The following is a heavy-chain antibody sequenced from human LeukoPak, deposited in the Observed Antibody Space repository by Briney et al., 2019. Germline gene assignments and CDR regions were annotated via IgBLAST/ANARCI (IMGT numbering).Heavy chain of an antibody. J-gene: IGHJ3*02. CDR3: ARESDSSGYYYHAFDI. V-gene: IGHV4-59*01. CDR2: IYNTGST. Sequence: SETLSLTCTVSGGSISSYYWSWIRQPPGKGLEWIGYIYNTGSTYCNPSLNSRVTISIDTSKNQFSLTLSSVTAADTAVYYCARESDSSGYYYHAFDIWGQGTMVTVSS. CDR1: GGSISSYY. D-gene: IGHD3-22*01.